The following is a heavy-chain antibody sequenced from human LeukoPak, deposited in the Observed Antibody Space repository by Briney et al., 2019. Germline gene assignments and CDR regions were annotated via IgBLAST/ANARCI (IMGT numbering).Heavy chain of an antibody. CDR3: ARVDYVDEGWGY. CDR2: ITNDGSST. CDR1: GLTFSSHW. Sequence: GGSLRLSCAASGLTFSSHWMHWVRQAPGKGLVWVSRITNDGSSTTYADSVKGRFTISRDNAKNSLYLQLNSLRAEDTALYYCARVDYVDEGWGYWGQGTLVTVSS. D-gene: IGHD3-16*01. J-gene: IGHJ4*02. V-gene: IGHV3-74*01.